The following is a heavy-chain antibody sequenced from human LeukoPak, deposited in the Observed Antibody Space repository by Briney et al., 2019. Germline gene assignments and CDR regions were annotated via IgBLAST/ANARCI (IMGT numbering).Heavy chain of an antibody. Sequence: ASVKVSCKASGDRFNSFGISWVRQLPGQGLEWMGWISGYNGHTKYSQNLLGRVTLTTDTSSSAAYMELRSLRSDDTAVYYCARKIAPGGTGLGCLDAWGQGTLVLVSS. V-gene: IGHV1-18*01. J-gene: IGHJ5*02. CDR1: GDRFNSFG. CDR3: ARKIAPGGTGLGCLDA. D-gene: IGHD1-26*01. CDR2: ISGYNGHT.